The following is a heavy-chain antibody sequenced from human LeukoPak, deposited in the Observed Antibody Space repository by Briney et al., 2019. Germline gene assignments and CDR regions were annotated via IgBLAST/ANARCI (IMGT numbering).Heavy chain of an antibody. CDR1: GFTFSDYY. Sequence: PGGSLRLSCAASGFTFSDYYMSWIRQAPGKGLEWVSYISSSGSTVYYADSVKGRFTISRDNAKNSLYLQMNSLRAEDTAVYYCARVVEYYYDSSGYYYWGQGTLVTVSS. J-gene: IGHJ4*02. V-gene: IGHV3-11*01. CDR2: ISSSGSTV. CDR3: ARVVEYYYDSSGYYY. D-gene: IGHD3-22*01.